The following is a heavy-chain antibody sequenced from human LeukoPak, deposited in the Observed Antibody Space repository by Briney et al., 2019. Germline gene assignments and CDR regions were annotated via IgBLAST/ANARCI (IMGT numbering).Heavy chain of an antibody. CDR3: ARDVVSVRDDSSGI. CDR2: IYGGGST. D-gene: IGHD3-22*01. J-gene: IGHJ3*02. Sequence: GGSLRLSCAASGFTISSNYMSWVRQAPGKGLEWVSVIYGGGSTYYADSVKGRFTISRDNSKNTLYLQMNSLRAEDTAVYYCARDVVSVRDDSSGIWGQGTMVTVSS. CDR1: GFTISSNY. V-gene: IGHV3-66*01.